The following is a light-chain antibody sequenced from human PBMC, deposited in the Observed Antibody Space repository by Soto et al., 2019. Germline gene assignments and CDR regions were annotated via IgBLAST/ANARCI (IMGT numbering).Light chain of an antibody. CDR3: GTWDSSLSADV. J-gene: IGLJ1*01. Sequence: QSVLTQPPSVSAAPGQKVTISCSGSSSDIGNNYVPWYQHLPGTAPKLLIFETNRRPSGIPDRFSGSKPGTSATLGITGLQTGDEADYYCGTWDSSLSADVFGTGTKVTVL. CDR2: ETN. CDR1: SSDIGNNY. V-gene: IGLV1-51*02.